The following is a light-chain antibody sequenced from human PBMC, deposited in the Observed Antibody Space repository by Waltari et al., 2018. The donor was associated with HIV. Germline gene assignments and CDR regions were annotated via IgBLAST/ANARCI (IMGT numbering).Light chain of an antibody. Sequence: SLTVTPGEPASISCRSSQSLLHSNGFHHLDWYLQKPGQSPQLLIYLTSNRASGVPARFSGSGSGTDFTLKINRVEAGDVGIYYCMQGLQTPQVTFGGGTRVEI. CDR3: MQGLQTPQVT. V-gene: IGKV2-28*01. CDR1: QSLLHSNGFHH. CDR2: LTS. J-gene: IGKJ4*01.